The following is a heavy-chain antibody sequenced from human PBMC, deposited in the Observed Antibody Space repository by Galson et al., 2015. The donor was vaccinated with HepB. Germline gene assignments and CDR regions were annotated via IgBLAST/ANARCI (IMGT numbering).Heavy chain of an antibody. J-gene: IGHJ6*02. D-gene: IGHD6-19*01. CDR1: GYTFTGYY. CDR2: INPNSGDT. CDR3: ARESIIVAGTGNFDYYGMDV. V-gene: IGHV1-2*02. Sequence: SVKVSCKASGYTFTGYYMHWVRQAPGQGLEWMGWINPNSGDTNYAQRFQDRVTMTRDTSISTAYMELSSLRSDDTAVYYCARESIIVAGTGNFDYYGMDVWGQGTTVTVSS.